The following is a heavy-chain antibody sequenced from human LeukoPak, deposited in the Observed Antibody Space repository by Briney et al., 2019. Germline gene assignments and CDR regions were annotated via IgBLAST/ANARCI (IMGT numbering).Heavy chain of an antibody. CDR2: ISGSGGST. J-gene: IGHJ4*02. Sequence: GGSLRLSCAASGFTFSSYAMSWVRQAPGKGLEWVSAISGSGGSTYYADSVKGRFTISRDNSKNTLYLQMNGLRAEDTAVYYCAKDRWYYYDSMGVDYWGQGTLVTVSS. CDR3: AKDRWYYYDSMGVDY. D-gene: IGHD3-22*01. V-gene: IGHV3-23*01. CDR1: GFTFSSYA.